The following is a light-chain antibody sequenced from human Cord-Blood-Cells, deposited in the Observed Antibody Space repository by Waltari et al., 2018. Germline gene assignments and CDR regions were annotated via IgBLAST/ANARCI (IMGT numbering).Light chain of an antibody. Sequence: QSALTQPASVSGCPGPSITISCTGTSSDVGGYNYVSWYQQHPGKAPKLMIYDVSNRPSGVSNRFSGSKSGNTASLTISGLQAEDEADYYCSSYTSSSTYVFGTGTKVTVL. CDR1: SSDVGGYNY. CDR3: SSYTSSSTYV. V-gene: IGLV2-14*01. CDR2: DVS. J-gene: IGLJ1*01.